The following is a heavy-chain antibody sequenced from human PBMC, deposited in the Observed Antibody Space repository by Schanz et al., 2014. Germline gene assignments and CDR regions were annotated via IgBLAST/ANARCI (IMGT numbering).Heavy chain of an antibody. CDR2: VYMSAAST. Sequence: EVQLVESGGGLIQPGGSLRLSCAVSGFTVSSNYMSWVRQAPRKGLEWVSTVYMSAASTRYADSVKGRFIISRDSSKNTLFLQMNSLRPEATALYFCARDEGRDGYNLAFDVWGQGTLVTVSS. CDR3: ARDEGRDGYNLAFDV. V-gene: IGHV3-53*01. D-gene: IGHD5-12*01. J-gene: IGHJ4*03. CDR1: GFTVSSNY.